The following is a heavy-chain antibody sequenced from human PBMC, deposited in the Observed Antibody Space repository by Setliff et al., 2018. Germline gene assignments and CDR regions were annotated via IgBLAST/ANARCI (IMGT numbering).Heavy chain of an antibody. CDR1: GGTFSSYG. CDR2: IIPIFGSA. Sequence: SVKVSCKASGGTFSSYGISWVRQAPGQGLEWMGGIIPIFGSANYAQKFRGRVTISADESTSTAYMELSSLTSDDTAVYYCAREGVDTRSSTDYRYYMDVWGKGTTVTVSS. D-gene: IGHD5-18*01. V-gene: IGHV1-69*13. J-gene: IGHJ6*03. CDR3: AREGVDTRSSTDYRYYMDV.